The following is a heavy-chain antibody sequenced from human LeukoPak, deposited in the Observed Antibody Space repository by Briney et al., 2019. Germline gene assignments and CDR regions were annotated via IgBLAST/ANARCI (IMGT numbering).Heavy chain of an antibody. CDR3: ARGPLSPSGSYQADY. D-gene: IGHD1-26*01. CDR2: MNPNSGNT. CDR1: GYTFTSYD. J-gene: IGHJ4*02. V-gene: IGHV1-8*03. Sequence: ASVTVSCKASGYTFTSYDMNWVRQAPGQGLEWMGWMNPNSGNTDYAQKIKGRATITRNTSIITAYMELSSLRSEDTAVYYRARGPLSPSGSYQADYWGQGTLVTVSS.